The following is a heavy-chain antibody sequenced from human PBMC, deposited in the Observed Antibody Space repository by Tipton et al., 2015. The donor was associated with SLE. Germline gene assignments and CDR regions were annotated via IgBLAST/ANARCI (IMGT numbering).Heavy chain of an antibody. Sequence: GSLRLSCVASGFTFSSYGMSWVRQAPGKGLEWVSIMFSGGNSTYYADSVKGRFTISRDNAKNTLYLQMNSLRAEDTAVYYCVRSYCSGGVCGRGWGQGTLVTVSS. V-gene: IGHV3-23*03. CDR2: MFSGGNST. J-gene: IGHJ4*02. D-gene: IGHD2-8*02. CDR1: GFTFSSYG. CDR3: VRSYCSGGVCGRG.